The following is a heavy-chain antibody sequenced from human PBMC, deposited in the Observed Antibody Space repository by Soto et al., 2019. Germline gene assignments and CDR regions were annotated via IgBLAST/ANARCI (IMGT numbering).Heavy chain of an antibody. V-gene: IGHV4-30-4*01. J-gene: IGHJ4*02. D-gene: IGHD5-18*01. Sequence: PSETLCLTCPVSGGSVTSDEYYWSWLRQSPGKGLEWIGYISNSGSTGYNPSLKTRLSMSVDRSKNQFTLRLTSVTAADTAVYFCATESGSTYGYFDYWGQGTQVNVSS. CDR3: ATESGSTYGYFDY. CDR1: GGSVTSDEYY. CDR2: ISNSGST.